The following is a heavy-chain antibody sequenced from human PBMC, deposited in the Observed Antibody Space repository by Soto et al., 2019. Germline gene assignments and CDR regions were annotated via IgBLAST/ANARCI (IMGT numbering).Heavy chain of an antibody. CDR3: AREGGSLNWFDP. CDR1: RFTFSSYS. D-gene: IGHD1-26*01. V-gene: IGHV3-48*02. CDR2: ISSSSSTI. Sequence: EVQLVESGGGLVQPGGSLRLSCAASRFTFSSYSMNWVRQAPGKGLEWVSYISSSSSTIYYADSVKGRFTISRDNAKNLLSLQMNSLRDADTAVYYCAREGGSLNWFDPWGQGTLVTVSS. J-gene: IGHJ5*02.